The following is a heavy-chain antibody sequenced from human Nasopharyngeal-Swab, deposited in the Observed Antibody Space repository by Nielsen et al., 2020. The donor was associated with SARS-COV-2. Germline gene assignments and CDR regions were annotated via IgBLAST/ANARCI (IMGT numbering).Heavy chain of an antibody. CDR2: ISYDGNNK. CDR3: ARDGPNLYYDSSGPITFVFDP. V-gene: IGHV3-30-3*01. D-gene: IGHD3-22*01. CDR1: GCTFSSYA. J-gene: IGHJ5*02. Sequence: GESLKISCAASGCTFSSYAMHWVRQAPGKGLEWVAVISYDGNNKYYADSVKGRFTISRDNSKNTLYLQMNSLRAEDTAVYYCARDGPNLYYDSSGPITFVFDPWGQGTLVTVSS.